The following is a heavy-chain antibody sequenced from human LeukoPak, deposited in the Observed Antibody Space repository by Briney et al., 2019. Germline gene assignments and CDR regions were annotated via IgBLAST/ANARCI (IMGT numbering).Heavy chain of an antibody. V-gene: IGHV4-34*01. CDR3: ARGWGSHTVDY. D-gene: IGHD3-16*01. CDR1: DGSFSGHN. Sequence: SDTLSLTCAFYDGSFSGHNWNWIRPPPGKGLEWIGNINYSESAHYKQSLRSRVTISVDKSKGKASMKLNSVTAEDTAVYYCARGWGSHTVDYWGQGTLVTVSS. CDR2: INYSESA. J-gene: IGHJ4*02.